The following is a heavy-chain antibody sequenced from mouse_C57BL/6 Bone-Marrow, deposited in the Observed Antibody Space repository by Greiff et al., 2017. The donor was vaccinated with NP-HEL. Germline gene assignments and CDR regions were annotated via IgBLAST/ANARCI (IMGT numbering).Heavy chain of an antibody. CDR2: ISDGGSYT. CDR3: ARVGEPYYYGSEAY. CDR1: GFTFSSYA. Sequence: EVHLVESGGGLVKPGGSLKLSCAASGFTFSSYAMSWVRQTPEKRLEWVATISDGGSYTYYPDNVKGRFTISRDNAKNNLYLQMSHLKSEDTAMYYCARVGEPYYYGSEAYWGQGTLVTVSA. J-gene: IGHJ3*01. D-gene: IGHD1-1*01. V-gene: IGHV5-4*01.